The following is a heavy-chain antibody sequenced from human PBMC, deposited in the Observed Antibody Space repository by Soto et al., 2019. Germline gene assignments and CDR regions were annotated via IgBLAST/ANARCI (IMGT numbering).Heavy chain of an antibody. Sequence: ASVNVSCKAPADTFTSYYIHWVRQAPGHGLEWMGIINPKGGSTRFAQTFQGRITMTTDTSTSTVYMELSSLRSEDTAVYYCASLGFGVAGARKPFDYWGQGTLVTVSS. V-gene: IGHV1-46*01. CDR2: INPKGGST. D-gene: IGHD3-3*01. J-gene: IGHJ4*02. CDR3: ASLGFGVAGARKPFDY. CDR1: ADTFTSYY.